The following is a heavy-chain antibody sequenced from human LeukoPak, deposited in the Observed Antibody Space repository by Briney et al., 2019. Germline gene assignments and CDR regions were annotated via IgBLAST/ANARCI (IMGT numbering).Heavy chain of an antibody. CDR2: IYYSGST. D-gene: IGHD4-17*01. CDR1: GGSISSYY. CDR3: ARSYGDYAWFDP. Sequence: SETLSLTCTVSGGSISSYYWSWIRQPPGKGLEWIGYIYYSGSTNYNPSLKSRVTISVDTSKNQFSLKLSSVTAADTAAYYCARSYGDYAWFDPWAREPWSPSPQ. J-gene: IGHJ5*02. V-gene: IGHV4-59*08.